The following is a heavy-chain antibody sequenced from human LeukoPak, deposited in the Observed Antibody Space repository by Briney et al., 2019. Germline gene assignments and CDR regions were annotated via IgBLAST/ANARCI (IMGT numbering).Heavy chain of an antibody. CDR3: ATAGSGSYPDY. CDR2: INPNSGGT. D-gene: IGHD1-26*01. CDR1: GYTFTSYG. Sequence: ASVKVSCKASGYTFTSYGISWVRQAPGQGLEWMGWINPNSGGTNYAQKFQGRVTMTRDTSISTAYMELSRLRSEDTAVYYCATAGSGSYPDYWGQGTLVTVSS. J-gene: IGHJ4*02. V-gene: IGHV1-2*02.